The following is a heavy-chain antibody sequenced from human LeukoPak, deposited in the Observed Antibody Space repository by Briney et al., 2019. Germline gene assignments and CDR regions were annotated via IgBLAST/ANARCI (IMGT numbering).Heavy chain of an antibody. CDR3: AKSQLMNAFDY. V-gene: IGHV3-23*01. CDR2: ISGSGGGA. CDR1: GFTFSDYA. J-gene: IGHJ4*02. D-gene: IGHD5-24*01. Sequence: PGGSLRLSCAASGFTFSDYAMKWVRQAPGKGLEWVSTISGSGGGANYADSVKGRFTISRDNSKNTVYLQMNSLRAEDTAVYYCAKSQLMNAFDYWGQGTLVTVSS.